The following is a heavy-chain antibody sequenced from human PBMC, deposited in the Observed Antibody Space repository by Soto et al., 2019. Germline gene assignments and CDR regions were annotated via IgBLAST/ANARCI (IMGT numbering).Heavy chain of an antibody. CDR1: GGSMISHY. V-gene: IGHV4-4*07. J-gene: IGHJ6*02. CDR2: IYSRGDT. Sequence: PSETLSLTCSVSGGSMISHYCNFLRHPAGKGLEWIGRIYSRGDTNYNPSVKSRVTMSVDTSKNEFSLRLNSVTAADTAVYYCAGIGEDVYYGMDVWGQGTTVTVSS. D-gene: IGHD2-21*01. CDR3: AGIGEDVYYGMDV.